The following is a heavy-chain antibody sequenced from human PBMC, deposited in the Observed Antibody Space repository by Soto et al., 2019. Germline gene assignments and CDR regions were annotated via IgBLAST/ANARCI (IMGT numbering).Heavy chain of an antibody. D-gene: IGHD6-19*01. CDR3: ARLGSSGWYQGSYFDY. V-gene: IGHV4-39*01. CDR2: ILYSGST. J-gene: IGHJ4*02. Sequence: QLPLQESGPGLVKPSETLSLTCIVSGGSITRNNHYWGWIRQSPGKGLEWIGSILYSGSTHYNPSLKRRVTLSVETPNNQFSRKMSAVTAADTALYYCARLGSSGWYQGSYFDYWGQGTLVTVSS. CDR1: GGSITRNNHY.